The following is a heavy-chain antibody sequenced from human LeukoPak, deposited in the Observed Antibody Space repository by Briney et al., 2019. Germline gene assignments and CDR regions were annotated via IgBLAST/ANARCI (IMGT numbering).Heavy chain of an antibody. CDR2: IYYSGST. D-gene: IGHD3-22*01. CDR1: GGSISSYY. Sequence: SETLSLTCTVSGGSISSYYWSWIRQPPGKGLEWIGYIYYSGSTNYNPSLKSRVTISVDTSKNQFSLKLSSVTAAVTAVYYCASFFDYYDSSDGAFDIWGQGTMVTVSS. CDR3: ASFFDYYDSSDGAFDI. J-gene: IGHJ3*02. V-gene: IGHV4-59*13.